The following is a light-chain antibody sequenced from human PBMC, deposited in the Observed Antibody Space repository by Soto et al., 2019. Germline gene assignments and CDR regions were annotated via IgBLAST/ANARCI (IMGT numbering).Light chain of an antibody. CDR1: QSISHW. Sequence: DIQMTQSPSTLSASVGDRVTITCRASQSISHWLAWHQQKPGKAPELLIYEASNLKSGVPSRFSGSGSGTEFTLTLSSLQPDDFATYHCQQYYTDSITFGQGTRLEIK. CDR2: EAS. CDR3: QQYYTDSIT. V-gene: IGKV1-5*03. J-gene: IGKJ5*01.